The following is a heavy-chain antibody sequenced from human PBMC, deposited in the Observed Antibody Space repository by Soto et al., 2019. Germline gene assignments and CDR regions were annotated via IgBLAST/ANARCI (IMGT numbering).Heavy chain of an antibody. CDR3: ARDRSGSYYPSSFDY. CDR2: ISAYNGNT. Sequence: ASVKVSCKASGYTFTSYGISWVRQAPGQGLEWMGWISAYNGNTNYAQKLQGRVTMTTDTSTSTAYMELRSLRSDDTAVYYCARDRSGSYYPSSFDYWGQGTLVTVSS. CDR1: GYTFTSYG. J-gene: IGHJ4*02. V-gene: IGHV1-18*01. D-gene: IGHD1-26*01.